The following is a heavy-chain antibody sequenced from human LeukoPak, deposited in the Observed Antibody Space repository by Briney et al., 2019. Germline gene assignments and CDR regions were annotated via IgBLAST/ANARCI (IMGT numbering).Heavy chain of an antibody. CDR2: ISGSDTST. CDR1: GFTFNNYA. Sequence: GGSLRLSCAASGFTFNNYAMSWVRQAPGKGLEWVSVISGSDTSTYYADSVKGRFTISRDDSKNTLYLQMNSLRAEDTAVYYCAKESIAAAGTSLNYFDYWGQGTLVTVSS. CDR3: AKESIAAAGTSLNYFDY. D-gene: IGHD6-13*01. V-gene: IGHV3-23*01. J-gene: IGHJ4*02.